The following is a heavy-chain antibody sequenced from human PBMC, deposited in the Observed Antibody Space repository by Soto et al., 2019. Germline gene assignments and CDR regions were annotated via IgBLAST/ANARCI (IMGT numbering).Heavy chain of an antibody. J-gene: IGHJ4*01. Sequence: PSQTLSLTCAVSGGSISSSSWWRWFRQAPGKGLEGGAAIKGDGGSTCYADSVKGRFTISRDNSKNTLDLQMNRLRDGDTAIYYCAKVIQMTTVTGHFDYWAHGTMITFAS. CDR1: GGSISSSS. V-gene: IGHV3-23*01. CDR2: IKGDGGST. CDR3: AKVIQMTTVTGHFDY. D-gene: IGHD4-4*01.